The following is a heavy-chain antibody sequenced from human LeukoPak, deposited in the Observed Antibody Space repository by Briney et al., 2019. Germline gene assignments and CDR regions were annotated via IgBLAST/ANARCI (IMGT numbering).Heavy chain of an antibody. J-gene: IGHJ2*01. CDR1: GDSVSGNTAT. Sequence: SQTLSLTCAISGDSVSGNTATWNWIRQSPSRGLEWLGGHEYRSKWYYDCAVSVKGRIAIKPATSKNQFSLQLSSVAPEDTAVYYCARGTGSYWHFDLWGRGTLVTVSS. CDR2: HEYRSKWYY. D-gene: IGHD1-14*01. V-gene: IGHV6-1*01. CDR3: ARGTGSYWHFDL.